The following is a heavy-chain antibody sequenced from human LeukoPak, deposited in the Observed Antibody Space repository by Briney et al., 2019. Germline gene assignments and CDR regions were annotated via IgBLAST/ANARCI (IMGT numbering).Heavy chain of an antibody. D-gene: IGHD5-12*01. V-gene: IGHV1-8*01. CDR1: GYTFTSYD. J-gene: IGHJ5*02. Sequence: ASVTVSCKASGYTFTSYDINWVRQAAGQGLEWMGWMNPNSGNTGYAQKFQGRVTMTRNTSISTAYMELSSLRSEDTAVYYCARRRGGWLRLGNWFDPWGQGTLVTVSS. CDR2: MNPNSGNT. CDR3: ARRRGGWLRLGNWFDP.